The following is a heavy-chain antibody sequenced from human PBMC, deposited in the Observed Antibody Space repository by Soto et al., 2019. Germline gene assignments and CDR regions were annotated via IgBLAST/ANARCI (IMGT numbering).Heavy chain of an antibody. CDR1: GYTLTELS. V-gene: IGHV1-24*01. Sequence: ASVKVSCKVSGYTLTELSMHWVRQAPGKGLEWMGGFDPEDGETIYAQKFQGRVTMTEDTSTDTAYMELSSLRSEDTAVYYCATAPPGSSWIELDYWGQGTLVTVS. J-gene: IGHJ4*02. D-gene: IGHD6-13*01. CDR2: FDPEDGET. CDR3: ATAPPGSSWIELDY.